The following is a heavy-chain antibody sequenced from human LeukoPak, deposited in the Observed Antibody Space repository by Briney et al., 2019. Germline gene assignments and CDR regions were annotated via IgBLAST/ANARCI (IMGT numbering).Heavy chain of an antibody. CDR1: EFTFSDHY. D-gene: IGHD5-12*01. CDR2: ISKSGDII. CDR3: ARDGLPTSYAFDL. Sequence: GGSLRLSCAASEFTFSDHYMSWIRQAPGKGLEWISYISKSGDIIYYADSVKGRFTISRDNAKNSLYLQMNSLEAEDTAVYYCARDGLPTSYAFDLWGQGTMVTVSS. J-gene: IGHJ3*01. V-gene: IGHV3-11*01.